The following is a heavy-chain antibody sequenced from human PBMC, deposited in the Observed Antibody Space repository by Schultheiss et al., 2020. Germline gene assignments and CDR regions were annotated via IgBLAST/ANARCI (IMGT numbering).Heavy chain of an antibody. V-gene: IGHV3-11*05. CDR2: IGSSSDYT. Sequence: GGSLRLSCAASGFTFSDYYMSWIRQAPGKGLEWVSYIGSSSDYTNYADSVKGRFTISRDNAKNSLYLQMNSLKTEDTAVYYCTTDRPGYCSSTSCLYWGQVTLVTVPS. CDR3: TTDRPGYCSSTSCLY. CDR1: GFTFSDYY. J-gene: IGHJ4*02. D-gene: IGHD2-2*01.